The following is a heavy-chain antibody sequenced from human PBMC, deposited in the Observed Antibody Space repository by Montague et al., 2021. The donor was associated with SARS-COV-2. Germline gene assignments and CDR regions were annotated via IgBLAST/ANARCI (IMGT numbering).Heavy chain of an antibody. J-gene: IGHJ5*02. CDR2: IYYSGTT. V-gene: IGHV4-39*01. D-gene: IGHD2-15*01. CDR1: GVSISRSGYY. CDR3: ARTAALEFCSVDSCGGSLDH. Sequence: SETLSLTCSVSGVSISRSGYYWSWIRQHPGKGLEWIGSIYYSGTTYYNPSLKSRVTISVDTSKNQFSLKLSSVTAADTAVYYCARTAALEFCSVDSCGGSLDHWGQGTLVTVSS.